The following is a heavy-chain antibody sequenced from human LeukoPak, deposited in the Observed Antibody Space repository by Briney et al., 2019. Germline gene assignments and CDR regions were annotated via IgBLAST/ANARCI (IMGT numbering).Heavy chain of an antibody. CDR2: ISSSSSYT. J-gene: IGHJ4*02. CDR3: AKDPPDSSGFPYYFDY. V-gene: IGHV3-21*04. Sequence: PGGSLRLSCAASGFTFSSYSMNWVRQAPGKGLEWVSSISSSSSYTYYADSVKGRLTISRDNSKNTLYLQMNSLRAEDTAVYYCAKDPPDSSGFPYYFDYWGQGTLVTVSS. D-gene: IGHD3-22*01. CDR1: GFTFSSYS.